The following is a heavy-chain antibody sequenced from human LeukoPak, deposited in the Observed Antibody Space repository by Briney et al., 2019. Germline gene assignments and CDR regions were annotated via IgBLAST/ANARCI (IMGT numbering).Heavy chain of an antibody. V-gene: IGHV3-48*03. J-gene: IGHJ4*02. CDR3: ARESYDSSGYYIFFDY. CDR2: ISSSGSTL. CDR1: GFTFSSYE. D-gene: IGHD3-22*01. Sequence: GGSLRLSCAASGFTFSSYERNWVRQAPGKGLEWVAYISSSGSTLYYAYSVKGRFTISRGNAKNSLYMQMNSLRAEDTAVYYCARESYDSSGYYIFFDYWGQGTLVTVSS.